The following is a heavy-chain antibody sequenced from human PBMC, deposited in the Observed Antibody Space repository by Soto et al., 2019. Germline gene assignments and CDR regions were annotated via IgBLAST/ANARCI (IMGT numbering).Heavy chain of an antibody. D-gene: IGHD4-17*01. J-gene: IGHJ6*03. V-gene: IGHV3-74*01. CDR3: ASAPTTVTTLGYYDYYYMDV. CDR1: GFTFSSYW. Sequence: EVQLVESGGGLVQPGGSLRLSCAASGFTFSSYWMHWVRQAPGKGLVWVSRINSDGSSTSYADSVKGRFTISRDNAKNTLYLQMNSLRAEDTAVYYCASAPTTVTTLGYYDYYYMDVWGKGTTVTVSS. CDR2: INSDGSST.